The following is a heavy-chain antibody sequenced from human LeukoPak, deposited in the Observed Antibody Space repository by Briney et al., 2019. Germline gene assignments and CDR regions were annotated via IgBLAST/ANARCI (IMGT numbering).Heavy chain of an antibody. CDR2: ISSPGPASEI. D-gene: IGHD4-11*01. V-gene: IGHV3-23*01. J-gene: IGHJ4*02. CDR1: ILMLTNYA. CDR3: AKDRALTTVGDDYLAS. Sequence: GGSLTLSCGPCILMLTNYAMIGPRQAPGKGLEGVSSISSPGPASEIYYADSVRGRFTISRDNSKNTAYLQMNSLRVDDTATYFCAKDRALTTVGDDYLASWGQGTLVTVSS.